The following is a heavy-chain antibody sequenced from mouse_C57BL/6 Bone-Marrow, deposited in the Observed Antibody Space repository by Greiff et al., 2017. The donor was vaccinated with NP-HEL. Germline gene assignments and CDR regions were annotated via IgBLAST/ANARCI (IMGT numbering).Heavy chain of an antibody. CDR1: GYAFSSSW. CDR2: IYPGDGDT. D-gene: IGHD1-1*01. Sequence: VQLVESGPELVKPGASVKISCKASGYAFSSSWMNWVKQRPGKGLEWIGRIYPGDGDTNYNGKFKGKATLTADKSSSTAYMQLSSLTSEDSAVYFCASFTTVVARGYFDYWGQGTTLTVSS. J-gene: IGHJ2*01. CDR3: ASFTTVVARGYFDY. V-gene: IGHV1-82*01.